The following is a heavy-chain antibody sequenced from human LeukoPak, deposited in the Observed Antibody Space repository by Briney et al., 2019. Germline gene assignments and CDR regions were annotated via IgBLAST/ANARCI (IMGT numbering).Heavy chain of an antibody. J-gene: IGHJ4*02. D-gene: IGHD6-19*01. CDR2: IYWDDDK. CDR3: ARRVSGYTTGWSSGLFDY. Sequence: SGPTLVNPTETLTLTCSFSGFSLSTSGVGVGWTRQPPGKALEWLAFIYWDDDKRYSPFLQNRLAIIKDTAKNQVVLIMTNVDPADSATYYSARRVSGYTTGWSSGLFDYWGQGTLVTVSS. V-gene: IGHV2-5*02. CDR1: GFSLSTSGVG.